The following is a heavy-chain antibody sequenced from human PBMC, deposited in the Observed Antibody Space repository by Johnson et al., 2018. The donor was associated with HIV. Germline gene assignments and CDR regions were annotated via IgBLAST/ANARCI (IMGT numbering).Heavy chain of an antibody. Sequence: VQLVESGGGVVQPGRSLRLSCAASGYTFSSYAMHWVRQAPGKGLEWVANIKQDGSEKYYVDSVKGRFTISRDNAKNSLYLQMNSLRAEDTAVYYCARGRGGDPIAFDIWGQGTMVTVSS. D-gene: IGHD3-16*01. CDR1: GYTFSSYA. J-gene: IGHJ3*02. CDR3: ARGRGGDPIAFDI. V-gene: IGHV3-7*05. CDR2: IKQDGSEK.